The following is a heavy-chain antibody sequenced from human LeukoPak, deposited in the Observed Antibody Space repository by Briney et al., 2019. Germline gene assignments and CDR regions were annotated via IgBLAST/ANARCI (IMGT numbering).Heavy chain of an antibody. D-gene: IGHD2-21*02. J-gene: IGHJ4*02. CDR1: GGSISSSNW. V-gene: IGHV4-4*02. Sequence: SETLSLTCAVSGGSISSSNWWSWVRQPPGKGLEWIGEIYHSGSANYNPSLKSRVTISVDKSKNQFSLKLSSVTAADTAVYYCARAYCGGDCYELDYWGQGTLVTVSS. CDR3: ARAYCGGDCYELDY. CDR2: IYHSGSA.